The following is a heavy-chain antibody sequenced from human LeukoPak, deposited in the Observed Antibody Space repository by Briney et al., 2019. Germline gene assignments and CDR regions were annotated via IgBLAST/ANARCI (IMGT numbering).Heavy chain of an antibody. CDR1: GGSFSGYY. D-gene: IGHD3-10*01. Sequence: SETLSLTCAVYGGSFSGYYWSWIRQPPGKRLEWIGEINHSGSTNCNPSLKSRVTISVDTSKNQFSLKLSSVTAADTAVYYCARLPHMVRGVIRRLKDYWGQGTLVTVSS. CDR2: INHSGST. CDR3: ARLPHMVRGVIRRLKDY. V-gene: IGHV4-34*01. J-gene: IGHJ4*02.